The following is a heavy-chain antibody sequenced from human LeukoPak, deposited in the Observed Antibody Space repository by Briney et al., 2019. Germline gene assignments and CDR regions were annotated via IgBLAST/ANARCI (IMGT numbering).Heavy chain of an antibody. Sequence: GGSLRLSCVASGFTFNIYTMSWVRQAPGKGREWVSAIVGNGVTFYTDSVKGRFTISRDNAKNTLYLQMNSLRADDTAIYYCAKGSEQWELYDYWGQGTLVTVSS. V-gene: IGHV3-23*01. CDR1: GFTFNIYT. J-gene: IGHJ4*02. D-gene: IGHD1-26*01. CDR3: AKGSEQWELYDY. CDR2: IVGNGVT.